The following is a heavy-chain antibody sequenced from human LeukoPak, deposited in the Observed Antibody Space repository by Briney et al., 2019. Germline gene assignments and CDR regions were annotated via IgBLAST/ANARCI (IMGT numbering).Heavy chain of an antibody. CDR1: GFTFSSYS. CDR3: ARDSHPRSPRLWFGDPSKSDGMDV. CDR2: ISSSSSYI. J-gene: IGHJ6*02. Sequence: PGGSLRLSCAASGFTFSSYSMNWVRQAPGKGLEWVSSISSSSSYIYYADSVKGRFTISRDNAKNSLYLQMNSLRAEDTAVYYCARDSHPRSPRLWFGDPSKSDGMDVWGQGTTVTVSS. D-gene: IGHD3-10*01. V-gene: IGHV3-21*01.